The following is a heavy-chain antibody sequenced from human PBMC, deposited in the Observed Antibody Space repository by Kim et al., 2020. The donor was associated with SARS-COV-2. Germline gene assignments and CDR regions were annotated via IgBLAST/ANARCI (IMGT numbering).Heavy chain of an antibody. D-gene: IGHD1-1*01. Sequence: YVDSVKGRFTISRDNARNSLYLQMNSLRAEDTAVYYCARWNEGFDYWGRGTLVTVSS. CDR3: ARWNEGFDY. V-gene: IGHV3-7*03. J-gene: IGHJ4*02.